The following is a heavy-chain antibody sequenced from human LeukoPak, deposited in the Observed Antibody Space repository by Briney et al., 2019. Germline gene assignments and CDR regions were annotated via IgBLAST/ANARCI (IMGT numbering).Heavy chain of an antibody. Sequence: PSETLSLTCAVYGGSFSGYYWSWIRQPPGKGLEWIGEINHSGSTNYNPSLKSRVTISVDTSKNRFSLKLSSVTAADTAMYYCARGPLRSGYYRPNWFDPWGQGTLVTVSS. V-gene: IGHV4-34*01. CDR1: GGSFSGYY. J-gene: IGHJ5*02. CDR2: INHSGST. D-gene: IGHD3-3*01. CDR3: ARGPLRSGYYRPNWFDP.